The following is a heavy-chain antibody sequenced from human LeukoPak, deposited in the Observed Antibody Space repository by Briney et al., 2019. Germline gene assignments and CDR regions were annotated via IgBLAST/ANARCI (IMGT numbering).Heavy chain of an antibody. CDR2: SYSGGDT. V-gene: IGHV3-53*01. CDR3: ARSPVLDRNDWSFAD. J-gene: IGHJ4*02. CDR1: GFTVNSNY. Sequence: GGTLRLSCAASGFTVNSNYMSWVRQAPGKGLEWVSVSYSGGDTYYPDSVKGRFTVSRDNPKNTVYLQMNSLRAEDTAVYFCARSPVLDRNDWSFADWGQGTLVTVSS. D-gene: IGHD1-1*01.